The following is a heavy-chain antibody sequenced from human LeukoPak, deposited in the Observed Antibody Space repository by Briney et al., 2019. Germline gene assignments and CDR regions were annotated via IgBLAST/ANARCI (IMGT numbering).Heavy chain of an antibody. CDR2: ISFDGSNK. CDR1: GFTFSSNG. V-gene: IGHV3-30*18. D-gene: IGHD5-18*01. CDR3: AKDRLIDTGTFSGYFDY. J-gene: IGHJ4*02. Sequence: GGSLRLSCAASGFTFSSNGMHWVRQAPGKGLEWVAFISFDGSNKYYADSVKGRFTISRDNSKNTLYLQMNSLRAEDTAVYYCAKDRLIDTGTFSGYFDYWGQGTLVTVSS.